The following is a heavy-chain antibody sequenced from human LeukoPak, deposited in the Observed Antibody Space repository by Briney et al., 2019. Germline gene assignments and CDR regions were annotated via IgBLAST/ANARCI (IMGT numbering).Heavy chain of an antibody. Sequence: GESLKISCKGSGYSFTSQWIGWVRQMPGKGLEWMGIIYPGDSDTRYSPSFQGQVTISADKSISTAYLQWSSLKASDTAMYYCARHTGSDVVVPAASLYYYYYMDVWGKGTTVTVSS. D-gene: IGHD2-2*01. CDR1: GYSFTSQW. CDR3: ARHTGSDVVVPAASLYYYYYMDV. CDR2: IYPGDSDT. V-gene: IGHV5-51*01. J-gene: IGHJ6*03.